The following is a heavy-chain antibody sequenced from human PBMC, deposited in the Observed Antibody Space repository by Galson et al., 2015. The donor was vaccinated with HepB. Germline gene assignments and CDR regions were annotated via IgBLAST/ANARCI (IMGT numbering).Heavy chain of an antibody. J-gene: IGHJ4*02. V-gene: IGHV3-23*01. CDR1: GFTFSSYA. CDR2: ISGNGVRT. Sequence: SLRLSCAASGFTFSSYAMSWVRQAPGKGLDWVSAISGNGVRTYYADSVKRRFTVSRDNSRNTLYLQMNSLRAEDTAVYYCAKERSSSGYFDYWGQGTLVTVSS. CDR3: AKERSSSGYFDY. D-gene: IGHD6-25*01.